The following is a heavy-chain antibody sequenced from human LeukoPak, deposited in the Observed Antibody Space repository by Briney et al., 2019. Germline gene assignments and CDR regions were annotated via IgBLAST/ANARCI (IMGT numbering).Heavy chain of an antibody. D-gene: IGHD2-15*01. V-gene: IGHV3-11*01. CDR2: ISSSGSTI. CDR3: ARDLPHCSGGSCHPGAFDY. Sequence: GGSLRLSCAASGFTFSDYYMSWIRQAPGKGLEWVSYISSSGSTIYYADSVKGRFTISRDNAKNSLYLQMNSLRAEDTAVYYCARDLPHCSGGSCHPGAFDYWGQGIPVTVSS. J-gene: IGHJ4*02. CDR1: GFTFSDYY.